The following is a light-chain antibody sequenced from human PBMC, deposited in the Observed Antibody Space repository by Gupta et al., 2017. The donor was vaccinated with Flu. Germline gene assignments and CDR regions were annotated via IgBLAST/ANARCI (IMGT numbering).Light chain of an antibody. J-gene: IGKJ1*01. CDR2: GAS. Sequence: EIVLTQSPGTLSLSPWERATLSCRASQSVSNLAWYQHKPGQATRLVIHGASNRATGIPDRFSGSGSGTDFTLTISRLEPEDFAEYYCQQDSSSPWTFGQGTKVEVK. CDR3: QQDSSSPWT. V-gene: IGKV3-20*01. CDR1: QSVSN.